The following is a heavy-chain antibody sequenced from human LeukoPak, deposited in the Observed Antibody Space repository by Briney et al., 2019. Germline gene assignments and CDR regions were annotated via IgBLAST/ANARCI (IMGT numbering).Heavy chain of an antibody. CDR1: GGSISSSGYY. J-gene: IGHJ4*02. CDR2: IYYRGSS. D-gene: IGHD1-26*01. CDR3: ARVGVTADFDY. V-gene: IGHV4-39*07. Sequence: SETLSLTCTVSGGSISSSGYYWGWVRQPPGKELEWIGSIYYRGSSHYNPSLKSRVSMSRDTAKNQFSLNLSSVTAADTAVYYCARVGVTADFDYWGQGTLVTVSS.